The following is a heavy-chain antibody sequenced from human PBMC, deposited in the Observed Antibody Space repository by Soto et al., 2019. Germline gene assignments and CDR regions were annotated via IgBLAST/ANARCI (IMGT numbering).Heavy chain of an antibody. D-gene: IGHD2-21*01. V-gene: IGHV1-3*01. Sequence: VQSGADMKKPGAAVNISCQASGFTFSYTLINWVRQGPGQGIGWMGWSNPANGNKRYSETFQGRVTVSSPSSASTASVALSDLTPEDTAVYYYARDMVSGAPRANDAFAVWGQGTTITVSS. J-gene: IGHJ3*01. CDR2: SNPANGNK. CDR1: GFTFSYTL. CDR3: ARDMVSGAPRANDAFAV.